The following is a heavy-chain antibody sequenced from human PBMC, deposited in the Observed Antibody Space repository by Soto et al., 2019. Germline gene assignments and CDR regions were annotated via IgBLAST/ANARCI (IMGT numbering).Heavy chain of an antibody. CDR3: AKTIEVVPAASRWFDP. CDR1: GFTFISYA. D-gene: IGHD2-2*01. V-gene: IGHV3-23*01. J-gene: IGHJ5*02. CDR2: ISGSGGST. Sequence: GGSLILSCAASGFTFISYAMSWVRQAPGKGLEWVSAISGSGGSTYYADSVKGRFTISRDNSKNTLYLQMNSLRAEDTAVYYCAKTIEVVPAASRWFDPWGQGTLVSVSS.